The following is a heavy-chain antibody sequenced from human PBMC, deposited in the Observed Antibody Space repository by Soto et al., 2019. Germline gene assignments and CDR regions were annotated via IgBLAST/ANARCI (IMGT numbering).Heavy chain of an antibody. J-gene: IGHJ4*02. Sequence: QVHLVQSGAEVKKPGASVKVSCQASGYAFSAYYIHWVRQAPGQGLEWMGWINPHTGDTNYTHVLQARVTVTTATTTNPAPIDLAGRTSADTAVYYCARRHGARSNVFRSAFPLDYWGQGTLFAVSS. CDR1: GYAFSAYY. V-gene: IGHV1-2*07. CDR3: ARRHGARSNVFRSAFPLDY. D-gene: IGHD2-21*01. CDR2: INPHTGDT.